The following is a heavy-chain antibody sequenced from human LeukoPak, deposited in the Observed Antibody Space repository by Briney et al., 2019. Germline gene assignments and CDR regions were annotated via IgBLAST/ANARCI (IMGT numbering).Heavy chain of an antibody. V-gene: IGHV3-23*01. D-gene: IGHD3-10*01. Sequence: GGSLRLSCAASGFTFSSYAMSWVRQAPGKGLEWVSAISGSGGSTYYADSVKGRFTISRDNSQNTLYLQMNSLRAEDTAVYYCAKLMVLGVIQDYWCQGTLVTVSS. J-gene: IGHJ4*02. CDR1: GFTFSSYA. CDR3: AKLMVLGVIQDY. CDR2: ISGSGGST.